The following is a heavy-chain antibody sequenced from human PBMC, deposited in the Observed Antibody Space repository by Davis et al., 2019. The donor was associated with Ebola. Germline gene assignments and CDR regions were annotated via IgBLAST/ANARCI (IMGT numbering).Heavy chain of an antibody. CDR1: GGSFSGYY. V-gene: IGHV4-34*01. J-gene: IGHJ6*02. CDR2: INHSGST. D-gene: IGHD6-19*01. CDR3: ARDIGYSDGWPDYYYYGMDV. Sequence: SETLSLTCAVYGGSFSGYYWSWIRQPPGKGLEWIGEINHSGSTNYNPSLKSRVTISVDTSKDQFSLKLSSVTAADTAVYYCARDIGYSDGWPDYYYYGMDVWGQGTTVAVSS.